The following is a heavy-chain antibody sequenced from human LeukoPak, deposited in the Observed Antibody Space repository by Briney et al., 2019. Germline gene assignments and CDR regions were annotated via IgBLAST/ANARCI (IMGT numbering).Heavy chain of an antibody. J-gene: IGHJ3*02. D-gene: IGHD3-9*01. CDR2: ISSSSSYI. Sequence: GGSLRLSCAASGFTFSSYSMNWVRQAPGKVLEWVSSISSSSSYIYYADSVKGRFTISRDNAKNSLYLQMNSLRAEDTAVYYCARAEEPRGYDILTGSLGAFDIWGQGTMVTVSS. CDR3: ARAEEPRGYDILTGSLGAFDI. CDR1: GFTFSSYS. V-gene: IGHV3-21*01.